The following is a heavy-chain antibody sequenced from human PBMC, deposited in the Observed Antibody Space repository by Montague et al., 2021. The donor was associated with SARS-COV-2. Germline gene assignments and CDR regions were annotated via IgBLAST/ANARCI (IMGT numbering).Heavy chain of an antibody. D-gene: IGHD5-12*01. J-gene: IGHJ6*02. Sequence: SETLSLTCIVSGESIDRDTYYWGWIRQSPGKGLEWIGSLSSSGSTYYNPSFKSRVTMSLDTSKNLFSLNLSSMTAADTAVYYCARDGADYSFAYYHEMDVWGQGIAVTVSS. CDR3: ARDGADYSFAYYHEMDV. V-gene: IGHV4-39*07. CDR2: LSSSGST. CDR1: GESIDRDTYY.